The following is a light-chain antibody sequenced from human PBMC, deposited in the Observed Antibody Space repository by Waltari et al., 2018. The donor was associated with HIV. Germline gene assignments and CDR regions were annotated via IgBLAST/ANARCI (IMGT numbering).Light chain of an antibody. J-gene: IGLJ3*02. CDR1: NIENQV. Sequence: SYILTQPPSRSVSPGETARISCEGNNIENQVVHWYQKKPGQAPVVVIYDNSDRPSGITESFSVVNSGRTAAHISTGVQAGEEADCYCQVWDGSSDQWVFGGGTKLTVL. CDR2: DNS. V-gene: IGLV3-21*04. CDR3: QVWDGSSDQWV.